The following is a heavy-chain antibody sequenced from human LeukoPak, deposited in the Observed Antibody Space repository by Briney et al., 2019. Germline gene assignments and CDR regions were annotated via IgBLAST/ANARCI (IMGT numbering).Heavy chain of an antibody. CDR3: ARAATYYDFWSDYYYYMDV. J-gene: IGHJ6*03. D-gene: IGHD3-3*01. CDR1: GGSISSHY. CDR2: IYYSGST. Sequence: SETLSLTCTVSGGSISSHYWSWIRQPPGKGLEWIGYIYYSGSTNYDPSLKSRVTISVDTSKNQFSLKLSSVTAADTAVYYCARAATYYDFWSDYYYYMDVWGKGTTVTVSS. V-gene: IGHV4-59*11.